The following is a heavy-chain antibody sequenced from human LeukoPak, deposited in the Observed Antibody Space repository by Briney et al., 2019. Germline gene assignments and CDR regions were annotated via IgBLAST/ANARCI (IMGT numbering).Heavy chain of an antibody. CDR3: TANGDNSDF. V-gene: IGHV3-73*01. J-gene: IGHJ4*02. D-gene: IGHD2-21*02. CDR1: GFSLTDSS. Sequence: GGSLRLSCAASGFSLTDSSVHWVRQASGKGLEWLGRIRNKASTYATAYAASVRGMFTISRDDSKHAAYLQMNSLKTDDTAMYYCTANGDNSDFWGQGTLVTVSS. CDR2: IRNKASTYAT.